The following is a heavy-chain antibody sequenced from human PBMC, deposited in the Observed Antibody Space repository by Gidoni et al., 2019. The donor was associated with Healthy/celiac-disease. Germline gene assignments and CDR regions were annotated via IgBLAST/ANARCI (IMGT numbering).Heavy chain of an antibody. J-gene: IGHJ5*02. CDR1: GGSISSYY. CDR2: IYYSGST. D-gene: IGHD3-9*01. CDR3: AGGLRYLDWFGWFDP. V-gene: IGHV4-59*01. Sequence: QVQLQESGPGLVKPSETLSLTCTVSGGSISSYYWSWIRQPPGKGLEWIGYIYYSGSTNYNPSLKSRVTISVDTSKNQFSLKLSSVTAAETAVYYCAGGLRYLDWFGWFDPWGQGTLVTVSS.